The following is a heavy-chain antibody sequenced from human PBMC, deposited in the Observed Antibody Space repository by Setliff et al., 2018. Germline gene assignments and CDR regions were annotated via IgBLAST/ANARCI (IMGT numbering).Heavy chain of an antibody. Sequence: PSETLSLTCTVSGGSISSYYWSWIRQPPGKGLEWIGYIYTSGSTNYNPSLKSRVTISVDTSKNQFSLKLSSVTAADTAVYYCARDPASPAAAGGWFDPWGQGTLVTSPQ. J-gene: IGHJ5*02. CDR3: ARDPASPAAAGGWFDP. D-gene: IGHD6-13*01. CDR1: GGSISSYY. CDR2: IYTSGST. V-gene: IGHV4-4*08.